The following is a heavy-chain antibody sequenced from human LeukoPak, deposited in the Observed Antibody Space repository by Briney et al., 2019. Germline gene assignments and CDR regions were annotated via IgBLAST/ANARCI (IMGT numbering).Heavy chain of an antibody. Sequence: PSETLSLTCTVSGGSISSYYWSWIRQPPGKGLEWIGYIYYSGSTNYNPSLKNRVTISVDTSKNQFSLKLSSVTAADTAVYYCARVLGGIAAAGTGAFDIWGQGTMVTVSS. CDR3: ARVLGGIAAAGTGAFDI. CDR1: GGSISSYY. D-gene: IGHD6-13*01. J-gene: IGHJ3*02. CDR2: IYYSGST. V-gene: IGHV4-59*01.